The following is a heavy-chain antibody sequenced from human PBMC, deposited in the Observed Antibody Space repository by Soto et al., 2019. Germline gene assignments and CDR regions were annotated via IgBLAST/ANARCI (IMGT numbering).Heavy chain of an antibody. Sequence: EVQLVESGGGLVQPGGSLRLSCAASGFTISSYSMNWVRQAPGKGLEWVSYISSSSSTIYYADSVKGRFTISRDNAKNSLYLQMNSLRAEDTAVYYCARDQGYSYGPTDYWGQGTLVTVSS. CDR1: GFTISSYS. J-gene: IGHJ4*02. V-gene: IGHV3-48*01. D-gene: IGHD5-18*01. CDR3: ARDQGYSYGPTDY. CDR2: ISSSSSTI.